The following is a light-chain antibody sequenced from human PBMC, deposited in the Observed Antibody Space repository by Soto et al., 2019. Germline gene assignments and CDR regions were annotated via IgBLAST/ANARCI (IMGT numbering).Light chain of an antibody. J-gene: IGKJ4*01. CDR3: QQYGSSPLT. V-gene: IGKV3-20*01. CDR2: GAS. Sequence: EIVLTQSPATLSLSPGERATLSCRASQSVSSSYLAWYQQKPGQDPRLLIYGASSRATGIIDRFSGSGSGTDFTLTISRREPEDFAVDYCQQYGSSPLTFGGGTKVDI. CDR1: QSVSSSY.